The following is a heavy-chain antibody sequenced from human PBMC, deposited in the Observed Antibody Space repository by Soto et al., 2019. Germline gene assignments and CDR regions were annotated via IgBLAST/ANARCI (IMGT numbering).Heavy chain of an antibody. Sequence: QVQLQQWGAGLLKPSETLSLTCAVYGGSFSGYYWSWIRQPPGKGLEWIGEINHSGSTNYNPSLKRRLTISVHTSKNQFSLKLSSVTAADTAVCYCARGVTGTSYSFDYWGQGTLVTVSS. CDR3: ARGVTGTSYSFDY. J-gene: IGHJ4*02. V-gene: IGHV4-34*01. D-gene: IGHD1-1*01. CDR2: INHSGST. CDR1: GGSFSGYY.